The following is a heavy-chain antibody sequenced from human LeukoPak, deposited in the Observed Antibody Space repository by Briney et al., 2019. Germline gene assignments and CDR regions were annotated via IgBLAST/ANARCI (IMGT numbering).Heavy chain of an antibody. CDR3: ARVGLYYDSSGYATEGYYFDY. D-gene: IGHD3-22*01. J-gene: IGHJ4*02. Sequence: GGSLRLSCAASGFTFDDYGMSWVRQAPGKGLEWVSGINRNGGSTGYADSVKGRFTISRDNAKNSLYLQMNSLRAEDTALYYCARVGLYYDSSGYATEGYYFDYWGQGTLVTVSS. CDR1: GFTFDDYG. V-gene: IGHV3-20*04. CDR2: INRNGGST.